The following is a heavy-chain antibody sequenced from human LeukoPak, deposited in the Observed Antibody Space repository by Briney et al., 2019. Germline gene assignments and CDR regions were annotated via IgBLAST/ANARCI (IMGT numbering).Heavy chain of an antibody. V-gene: IGHV1-69*05. J-gene: IGHJ5*02. CDR3: AREARGGWFDP. CDR1: GYTFSSYA. D-gene: IGHD4-23*01. CDR2: IIPIFGTA. Sequence: SVKVSCKASGYTFSSYAISWVRQAPGQGLEWMGGIIPIFGTANYAQKFQGRVTITTDESTSTAYMELSSLRSEDTAVYYCAREARGGWFDPWGQGTLVTVSS.